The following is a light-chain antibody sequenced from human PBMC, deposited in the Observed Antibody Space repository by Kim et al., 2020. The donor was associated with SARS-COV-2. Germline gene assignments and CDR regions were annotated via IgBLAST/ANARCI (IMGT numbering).Light chain of an antibody. CDR1: SLRSYY. CDR2: GKN. CDR3: NSRDSSGNHYV. V-gene: IGLV3-19*01. Sequence: LGQTVRNTCKGDSLRSYYASWYQQKPGQAPVLVIYGKNNRPSGIPDRFSGSSSGNTASLTITGAQAEDEADYYCNSRDSSGNHYVFGTGTKVTVL. J-gene: IGLJ1*01.